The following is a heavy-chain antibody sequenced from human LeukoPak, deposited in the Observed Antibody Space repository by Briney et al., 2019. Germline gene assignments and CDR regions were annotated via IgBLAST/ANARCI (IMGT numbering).Heavy chain of an antibody. CDR1: GGSFSGYY. Sequence: SETLSLTCAVYGGSFSGYYWSWIRQPPGKGLEWIGEINHSGSTNYNPSLKSRVTISVDTSKNQFSLKLSSVTAADTAVYYCAREVIPSTIVVVPAASGGNWFDPWGQGTLVTVSS. CDR2: INHSGST. J-gene: IGHJ5*02. CDR3: AREVIPSTIVVVPAASGGNWFDP. V-gene: IGHV4-34*01. D-gene: IGHD2-2*01.